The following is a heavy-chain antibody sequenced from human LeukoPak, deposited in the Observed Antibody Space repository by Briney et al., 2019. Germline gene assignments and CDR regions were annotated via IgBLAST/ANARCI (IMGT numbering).Heavy chain of an antibody. V-gene: IGHV4-31*03. D-gene: IGHD3-22*01. Sequence: SSETLSLTCTVSSGSMSSGNYYWNWIRQHPGKGLEWIGYISNSGNTYYNPSLKSRVTMSVDTSVNQFSLKLSSVTAADTAVYYCARRSSSGNWFGYWGQGALVTVSS. CDR3: ARRSSSGNWFGY. CDR2: ISNSGNT. CDR1: SGSMSSGNYY. J-gene: IGHJ4*02.